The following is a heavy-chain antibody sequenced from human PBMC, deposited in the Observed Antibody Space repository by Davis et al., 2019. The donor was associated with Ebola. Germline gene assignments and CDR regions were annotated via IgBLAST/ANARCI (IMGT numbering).Heavy chain of an antibody. CDR2: INPNSGGT. Sequence: ASVKVSCKASGGFFSSYTINWVRLAPGQGLEWMGWINPNSGGTNYAQKFHGRVTMTWDTSITTAYMELTRLRSDDTAVFYCARGKRVFDYWGQGTLVTVSS. CDR1: GGFFSSYT. D-gene: IGHD5-24*01. J-gene: IGHJ4*02. CDR3: ARGKRVFDY. V-gene: IGHV1-2*02.